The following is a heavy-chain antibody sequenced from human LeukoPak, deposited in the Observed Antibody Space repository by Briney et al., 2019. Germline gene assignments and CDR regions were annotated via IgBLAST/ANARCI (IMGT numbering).Heavy chain of an antibody. D-gene: IGHD1-26*01. CDR1: GFTVSSNY. CDR3: ARDGYSGSYSRDAFDI. Sequence: GGSLRLSCAASGFTVSSNYMSWVRQAPGKGLEWVSVIYSGGSTYYADSVKGRFTISRDNSKNTLYLQMNSLRAEDTAVYYCARDGYSGSYSRDAFDIWGQGTMVTVSS. V-gene: IGHV3-53*01. J-gene: IGHJ3*02. CDR2: IYSGGST.